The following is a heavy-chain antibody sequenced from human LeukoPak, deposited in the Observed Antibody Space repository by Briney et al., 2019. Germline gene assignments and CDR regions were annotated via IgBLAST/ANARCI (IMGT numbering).Heavy chain of an antibody. Sequence: GGSLRLSCAASGFTFSSYWMSWVRQAPGKGLEWVANIKQDGSEKYYVDSVKGRFTISRDNAKNSLYLQMNSLRAEDTAVYYCARDLFGYSYGTTTYFDYWGQGTLVTVSS. J-gene: IGHJ4*02. CDR3: ARDLFGYSYGTTTYFDY. V-gene: IGHV3-7*01. D-gene: IGHD5-18*01. CDR1: GFTFSSYW. CDR2: IKQDGSEK.